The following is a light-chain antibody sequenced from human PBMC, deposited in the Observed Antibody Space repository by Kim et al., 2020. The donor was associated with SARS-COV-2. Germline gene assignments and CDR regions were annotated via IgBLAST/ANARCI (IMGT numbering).Light chain of an antibody. V-gene: IGKV1-39*01. CDR1: QSISSH. J-gene: IGKJ3*01. CDR2: AAS. Sequence: ASVGDRVPLTCRTTQSISSHLNLYQQKPGRAPKLLISAASTLQGGVPSRFSGSGSETDFTLTISSLQPEDFATYFCQQSYITPFTFGPGTKVDIK. CDR3: QQSYITPFT.